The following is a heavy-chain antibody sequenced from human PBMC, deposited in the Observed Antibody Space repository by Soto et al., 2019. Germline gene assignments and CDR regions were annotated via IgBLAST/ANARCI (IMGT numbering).Heavy chain of an antibody. J-gene: IGHJ5*02. CDR1: GYTFTSTG. D-gene: IGHD5-12*01. Sequence: ASVKVSCKASGYTFTSTGISWVRQAPGQGLEWMGWISTYNGETAYARKFQGRVTMTMDTSTSTAYMDLRSLRSDDTAVYYCVRVVDSTTGWFDPWGQGTLVTVSS. V-gene: IGHV1-18*01. CDR2: ISTYNGET. CDR3: VRVVDSTTGWFDP.